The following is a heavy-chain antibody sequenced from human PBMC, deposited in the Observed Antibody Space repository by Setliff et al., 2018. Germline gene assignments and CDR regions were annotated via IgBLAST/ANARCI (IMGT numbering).Heavy chain of an antibody. CDR1: GYTFAGYY. D-gene: IGHD3-22*01. CDR2: INNYNFNT. J-gene: IGHJ4*02. V-gene: IGHV1-18*04. CDR3: ARINFYVSSGYYYAPDF. Sequence: ASVKVSCKASGYTFAGYYMHWVRQAPGQGLEWMGWINNYNFNTNYAQKLQGRVTMTTDTSTSTAYMELRSLRSDDTAVYYCARINFYVSSGYYYAPDFWGQGTLVTVSS.